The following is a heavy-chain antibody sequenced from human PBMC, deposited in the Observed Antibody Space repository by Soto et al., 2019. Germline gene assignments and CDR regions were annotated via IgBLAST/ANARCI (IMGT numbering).Heavy chain of an antibody. CDR2: IYPGDSDT. CDR1: EYNFTSYW. Sequence: PGESLKISCKGSEYNFTSYWIGWVRQMPGKGLEWMGIIYPGDSDTRYSPSFQGQVTISADKSISTAYLQWSSLKASDTAMYYCARHRGGTTGMYYYYMDVWGKGIMVTVSS. CDR3: ARHRGGTTGMYYYYMDV. V-gene: IGHV5-51*01. J-gene: IGHJ6*03. D-gene: IGHD1-1*01.